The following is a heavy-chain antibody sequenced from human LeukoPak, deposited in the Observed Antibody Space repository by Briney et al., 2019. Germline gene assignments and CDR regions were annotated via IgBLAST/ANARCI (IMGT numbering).Heavy chain of an antibody. D-gene: IGHD2-2*01. CDR2: IYTSGST. Sequence: PSETLSLTCTVPGGSISSYYWSWIRQPAGKGLEWIGRIYTSGSTNYNPSLKSRVTMSVDTSKNQFSLKLSSVTAADTAVYYCARAAYCSSTSCYGDAFDIWGQGTMVTVSS. CDR3: ARAAYCSSTSCYGDAFDI. CDR1: GGSISSYY. V-gene: IGHV4-4*07. J-gene: IGHJ3*02.